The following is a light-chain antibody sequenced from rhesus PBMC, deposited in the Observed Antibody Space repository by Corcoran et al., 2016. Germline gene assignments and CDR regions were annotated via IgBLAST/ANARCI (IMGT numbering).Light chain of an antibody. Sequence: DIQMTQSPSSLSASVGDTVTITCRASQGISSWLAWYQQKPGKAPNLLIYKASSLESGVPSRCSGRGSGTDFTLTISSLQSEDFATYYCQQYSSRPLTFGGGTRVELK. CDR2: KAS. CDR1: QGISSW. J-gene: IGKJ4*01. CDR3: QQYSSRPLT. V-gene: IGKV1-22*01.